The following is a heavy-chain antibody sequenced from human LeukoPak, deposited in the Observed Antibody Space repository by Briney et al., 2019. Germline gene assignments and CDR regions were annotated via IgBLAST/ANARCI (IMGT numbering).Heavy chain of an antibody. CDR2: IWYDGSNK. D-gene: IGHD6-19*01. V-gene: IGHV3-33*01. CDR3: AREVAVAGRTGYFDL. Sequence: GRSLRLSCAASGFTFSSYGMYWVRQAPGKGLEWVAVIWYDGSNKYYADSVKGRFTISRDNSKNTLYLQMNSLRAEDTAVYYCAREVAVAGRTGYFDLWGRGTLVTVSS. J-gene: IGHJ2*01. CDR1: GFTFSSYG.